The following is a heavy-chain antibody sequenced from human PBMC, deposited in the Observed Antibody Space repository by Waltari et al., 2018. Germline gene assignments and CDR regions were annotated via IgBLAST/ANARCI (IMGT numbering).Heavy chain of an antibody. Sequence: EEQLVESGGGLVQPGDSLRLSCAASGFTYSNHWMNWVRQAPGKGLVWVSRINGDGSTSNYADSVKGRFTISRDNTKKTLYLQMKRLRVEDTAVYYCARLAPKTYRSPVPGRDYYYGLDVWGQGTTVTVSS. J-gene: IGHJ6*02. D-gene: IGHD6-13*01. V-gene: IGHV3-74*01. CDR1: GFTYSNHW. CDR2: INGDGSTS. CDR3: ARLAPKTYRSPVPGRDYYYGLDV.